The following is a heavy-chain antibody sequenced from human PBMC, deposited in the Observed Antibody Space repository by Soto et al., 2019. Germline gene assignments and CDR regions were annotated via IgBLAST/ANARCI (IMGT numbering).Heavy chain of an antibody. CDR1: GFSFSSYA. CDR2: ISGTGRSA. J-gene: IGHJ6*03. CDR3: AKDASGDIDGYDYDSYTDV. V-gene: IGHV3-23*01. Sequence: EVQLLESGGGLVQPGGSLRLSCAASGFSFSSYAMSWVRQAPGKGLEWVSTISGTGRSAYYADSVKGRFTISRDNSNNTLYLQVNSLSAENTAVYYCAKDASGDIDGYDYDSYTDVWGKGTTVTVSS. D-gene: IGHD6-25*01.